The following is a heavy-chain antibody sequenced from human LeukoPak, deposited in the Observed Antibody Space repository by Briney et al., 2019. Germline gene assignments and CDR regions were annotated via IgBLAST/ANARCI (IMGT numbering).Heavy chain of an antibody. CDR1: GFTFSSYA. J-gene: IGHJ4*02. D-gene: IGHD1-26*01. Sequence: GGSLRLSCAASGFTFSSYAMSWVRQAPGKGLEWVAAVSGSGDRTYYADSVKGRFTISRDNSKNTLYLQMDSLRVEDTAVYYCAKDGGPSSSGSQFFNYWGQGALVTVSS. V-gene: IGHV3-23*01. CDR2: VSGSGDRT. CDR3: AKDGGPSSSGSQFFNY.